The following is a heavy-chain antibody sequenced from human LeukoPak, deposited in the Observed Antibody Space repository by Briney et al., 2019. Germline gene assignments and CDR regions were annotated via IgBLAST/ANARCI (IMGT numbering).Heavy chain of an antibody. V-gene: IGHV3-23*01. J-gene: IGHJ6*02. Sequence: GGSLRLSCAASGFSFSNFAMTWVRQAPGKGLEWVSGISYSGGSTYYADSVKGRFTISRDNSKNTLYLEMSSLRAEDTAAYYCARVRSCSSTSCHRYYGMDVWGQGTTVTVSS. CDR2: ISYSGGST. CDR1: GFSFSNFA. CDR3: ARVRSCSSTSCHRYYGMDV. D-gene: IGHD2-2*01.